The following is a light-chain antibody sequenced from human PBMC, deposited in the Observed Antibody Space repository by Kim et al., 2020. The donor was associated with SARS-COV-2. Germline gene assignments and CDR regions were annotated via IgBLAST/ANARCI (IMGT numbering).Light chain of an antibody. CDR2: EDN. J-gene: IGLJ2*01. CDR1: SGSIANNY. Sequence: NFMLTQPHSVSESPGKTVTISCTRSSGSIANNYVQWYQQRPGSVPTTLIYEDNQRPSGVPARFSGSIDSSSNSAFLTISGLKTEDESDYFCQSYHDNIRVFGGGTQLTVL. V-gene: IGLV6-57*04. CDR3: QSYHDNIRV.